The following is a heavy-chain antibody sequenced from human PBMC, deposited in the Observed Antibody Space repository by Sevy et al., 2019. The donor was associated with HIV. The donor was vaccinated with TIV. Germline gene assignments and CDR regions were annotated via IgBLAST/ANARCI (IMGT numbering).Heavy chain of an antibody. CDR1: GGSISSSSYY. CDR3: ARGQWLVHDY. V-gene: IGHV4-39*01. CDR2: IYYSGST. J-gene: IGHJ4*02. D-gene: IGHD6-19*01. Sequence: LSETLSLTCTVSGGSISSSSYYWGWIRQPPGKGLEWIGSIYYSGSTYYNPSLKSRVTISVDTSKNQFSLKLSSVTAADTAVYYCARGQWLVHDYWGQGTLVTVSS.